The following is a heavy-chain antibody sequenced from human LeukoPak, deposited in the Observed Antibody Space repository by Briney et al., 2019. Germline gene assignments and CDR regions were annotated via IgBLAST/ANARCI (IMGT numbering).Heavy chain of an antibody. D-gene: IGHD1-26*01. V-gene: IGHV1-46*01. J-gene: IGHJ4*02. CDR3: ARVRFRSYGFDY. CDR2: INPSGGST. Sequence: ASVKVSCKVSGYTLTELSMHWVRQAPGQGLEWMGIINPSGGSTSYAQKFQGRVTMTRDTSTSTVYMELSSLRSEDTAVYYCARVRFRSYGFDYWGQGTLVTVSS. CDR1: GYTLTELS.